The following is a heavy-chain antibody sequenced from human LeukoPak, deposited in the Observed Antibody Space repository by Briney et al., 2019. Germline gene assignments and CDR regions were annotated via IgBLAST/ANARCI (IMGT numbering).Heavy chain of an antibody. J-gene: IGHJ5*02. CDR2: INHSGST. V-gene: IGHV4-34*01. D-gene: IGHD6-6*01. Sequence: SETLSLTCAVYGGSFSGYYWSWIRQPPGNVLEWIGEINHSGSTNYNPSLKSRVTISVDTSKNQFSLKLSSVTAADTAVYYCARVGYSSSSDWFDPWGQGTLVTVSS. CDR1: GGSFSGYY. CDR3: ARVGYSSSSDWFDP.